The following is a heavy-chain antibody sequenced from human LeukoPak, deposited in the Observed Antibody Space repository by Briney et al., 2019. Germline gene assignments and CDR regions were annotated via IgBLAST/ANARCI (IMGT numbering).Heavy chain of an antibody. D-gene: IGHD2-8*01. Sequence: GGSLRLSCAASGFTFSSYSMNWVRQAPGKGLEWVSSISSSSSYIYYADSVKGRFTISRDNAKNSLYLQMNSLRAEDTAVYYCARGTPTIRAAVCFHIWGQGTMVTVSS. CDR2: ISSSSSYI. J-gene: IGHJ3*02. CDR3: ARGTPTIRAAVCFHI. CDR1: GFTFSSYS. V-gene: IGHV3-21*01.